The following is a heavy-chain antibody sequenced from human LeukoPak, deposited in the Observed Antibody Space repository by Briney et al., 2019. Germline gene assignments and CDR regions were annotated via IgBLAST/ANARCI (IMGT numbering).Heavy chain of an antibody. CDR3: ATQGLWFGEFGWFDP. V-gene: IGHV3-15*04. CDR2: IESETDGGTK. J-gene: IGHJ5*02. CDR1: GFPFTNAW. D-gene: IGHD3-10*01. Sequence: TGGSLRLSCAASGFPFTNAWMTWVRQAPGKGLEWVARIESETDGGTKEYAAPVKGRFTISRDDSKTTLYLEMNSLKTEDTALYYCATQGLWFGEFGWFDPWGQGTLVIVSS.